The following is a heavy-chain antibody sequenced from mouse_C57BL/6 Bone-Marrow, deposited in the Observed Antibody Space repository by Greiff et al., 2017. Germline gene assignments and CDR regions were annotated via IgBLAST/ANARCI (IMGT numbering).Heavy chain of an antibody. CDR3: TTWDGYGYFDV. Sequence: VQLKQSGAELVRPGASVKLSCTASGFNIKDDYMHWVKQRPEQGLEWIGWIDPENGDIEYASKFQGKATITADTSSNTAYLQLSSLTSEDTAVYYCTTWDGYGYFDVWGTGTTVTVSS. J-gene: IGHJ1*03. CDR2: IDPENGDI. CDR1: GFNIKDDY. D-gene: IGHD2-3*01. V-gene: IGHV14-4*01.